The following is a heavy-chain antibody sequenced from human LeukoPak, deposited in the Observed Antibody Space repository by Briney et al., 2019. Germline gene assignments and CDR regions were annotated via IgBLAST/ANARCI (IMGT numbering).Heavy chain of an antibody. CDR2: ISGSGSTI. Sequence: GGSLRLSCAASGFTFGDYYTNWIRQAPGKGLEWVSYISGSGSTIYYADSVKGRFTISRDNAKNSLYLQMSSLRPEDTAVYYFARERGRVEMATNPRSTYMDVWGKGTTVTVSS. CDR1: GFTFGDYY. CDR3: ARERGRVEMATNPRSTYMDV. D-gene: IGHD5-24*01. J-gene: IGHJ6*03. V-gene: IGHV3-11*01.